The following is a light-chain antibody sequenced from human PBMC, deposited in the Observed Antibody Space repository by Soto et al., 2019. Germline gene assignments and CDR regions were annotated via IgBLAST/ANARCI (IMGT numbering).Light chain of an antibody. CDR3: QQLKSYPLT. CDR2: SAS. J-gene: IGKJ4*01. V-gene: IGKV1-9*01. Sequence: DIQLTQSPSFLSASIGDRVTISCRATQAMSTYLAWYQQKPGKAPKLLIYSASTLQSGVPSRFSGSGSGTWFTLTISSLQPEDFATYYYQQLKSYPLTFGGGTKVESK. CDR1: QAMSTY.